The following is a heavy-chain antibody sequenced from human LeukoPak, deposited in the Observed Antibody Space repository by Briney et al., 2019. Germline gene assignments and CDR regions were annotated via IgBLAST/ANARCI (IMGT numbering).Heavy chain of an antibody. D-gene: IGHD3-10*01. V-gene: IGHV1-8*03. CDR3: ARAYGSWFGELNDY. J-gene: IGHJ4*02. Sequence: GASVKDSCKDSGYTFTSYDINWVRQATGQGLEWMGWMNPNSGNTGYAQKFQGRVTITRNTSISTAYMELSSLRSEDTAVYYCARAYGSWFGELNDYWGQGTLVTLSS. CDR1: GYTFTSYD. CDR2: MNPNSGNT.